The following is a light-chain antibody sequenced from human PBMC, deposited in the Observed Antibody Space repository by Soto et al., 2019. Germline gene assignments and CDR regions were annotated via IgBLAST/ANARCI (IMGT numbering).Light chain of an antibody. CDR2: NNH. V-gene: IGLV1-44*01. CDR1: SSNIGSKT. J-gene: IGLJ1*01. CDR3: AAWDDSLNACV. Sequence: QSVLTQAPSASGTPGQRVIISCSGSSSNIGSKTVNWYQQLPGMAPKLLIFNNHQRPSWVPDRFSGSKSGTSASLAISGLQSEDEADYYCAAWDDSLNACVFGTGTKLTVL.